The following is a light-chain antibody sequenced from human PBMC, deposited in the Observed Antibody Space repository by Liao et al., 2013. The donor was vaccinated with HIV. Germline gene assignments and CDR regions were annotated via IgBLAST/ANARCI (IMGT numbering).Light chain of an antibody. V-gene: IGLV3-21*01. Sequence: SYELTQPPSVSVAPGKTARITCGGNNIGSKSVQWYQQKPGQAPVLVIYSNSVRPSGIPERFSGSNSGNTATLTISGTQAMDEADYYCQAWDSSTWVFGGGTKLTVL. J-gene: IGLJ3*02. CDR3: QAWDSSTWV. CDR2: SNS. CDR1: NIGSKS.